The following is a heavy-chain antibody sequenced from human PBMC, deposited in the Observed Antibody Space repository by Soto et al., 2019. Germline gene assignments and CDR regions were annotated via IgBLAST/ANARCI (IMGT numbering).Heavy chain of an antibody. CDR3: ARETFEYSSSFAFDI. D-gene: IGHD6-6*01. V-gene: IGHV4-59*01. CDR1: GGSISSYY. CDR2: IYYSGST. Sequence: QVQLQESGPGLVKPSETLSLTCTVSGGSISSYYWSWIRQPPGKGLEWIGYIYYSGSTNYNPSLKSRLTISVDTSKNQFSLKLSSVTAADTAVYYCARETFEYSSSFAFDILGHGTMVTVSS. J-gene: IGHJ3*02.